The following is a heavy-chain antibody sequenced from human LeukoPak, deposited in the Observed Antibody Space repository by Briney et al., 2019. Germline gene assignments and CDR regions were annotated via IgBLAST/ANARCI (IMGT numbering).Heavy chain of an antibody. D-gene: IGHD5-12*01. CDR2: ISSSGSTI. Sequence: GGSLRLSCAASGFTFSSYEMNWVRQAPGKGLEWVSYISSSGSTIYYADSVKGRFTISRDNAKNSLYLQMNSLRAEDTAVYYCARTGGGRLRLRFDYWGQGTLVTVSS. V-gene: IGHV3-48*03. J-gene: IGHJ4*02. CDR1: GFTFSSYE. CDR3: ARTGGGRLRLRFDY.